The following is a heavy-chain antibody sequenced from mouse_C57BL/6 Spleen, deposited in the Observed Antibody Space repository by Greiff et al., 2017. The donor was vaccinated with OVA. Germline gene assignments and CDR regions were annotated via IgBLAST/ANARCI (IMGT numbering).Heavy chain of an antibody. CDR1: GFTFSSYG. V-gene: IGHV5-6*01. J-gene: IGHJ2*01. Sequence: EVKLVESGGDLVKPGGSLKLSCAASGFTFSSYGMSWVRQTPDKRLEWVATISSGGSYTYYPDSVKGRFTFSGDNAKNTLYLQMSSLKSEDTAMYYCARQELTGRGYYLDYWGQGTTLTVSS. CDR2: ISSGGSYT. CDR3: ARQELTGRGYYLDY. D-gene: IGHD4-1*01.